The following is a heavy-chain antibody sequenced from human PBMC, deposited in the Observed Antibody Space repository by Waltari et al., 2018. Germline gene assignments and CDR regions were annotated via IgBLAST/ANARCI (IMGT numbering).Heavy chain of an antibody. CDR2: INHSGST. CDR3: AKFPDCSSTSCYIWDDTFDI. J-gene: IGHJ3*02. V-gene: IGHV4-34*09. D-gene: IGHD2-2*02. CDR1: GGSFSGYY. Sequence: QVQLQESGPGLVKPSQTLSLTCAVYGGSFSGYYWSWIRQPPGKGLEWIGEINHSGSTNYNPSLKSRVTISVDTSKNQFSLKLSSVTAADTAVYYCAKFPDCSSTSCYIWDDTFDIWGQGTMVTVSS.